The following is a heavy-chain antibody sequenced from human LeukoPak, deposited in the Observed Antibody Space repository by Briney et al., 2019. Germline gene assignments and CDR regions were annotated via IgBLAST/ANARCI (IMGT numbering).Heavy chain of an antibody. D-gene: IGHD1-26*01. CDR3: ARDGAREGAFDI. CDR1: GFTFSSYG. Sequence: PGGSLRLSCAASGFTFSSYGMHWVRQAPGKGLEWVAVISYDGSNKYYADSVKGRFTISRDNSKNTLYLQMNSLRAEDTAVYYCARDGAREGAFDIWGQGTMVTVSS. V-gene: IGHV3-30*03. J-gene: IGHJ3*02. CDR2: ISYDGSNK.